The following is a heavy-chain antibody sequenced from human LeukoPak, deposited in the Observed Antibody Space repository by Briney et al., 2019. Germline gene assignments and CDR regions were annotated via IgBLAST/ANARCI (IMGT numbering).Heavy chain of an antibody. CDR1: GFTFSNYA. J-gene: IGHJ6*03. Sequence: GGSLRLSCAASGFTFSNYAMTWVRQAPGKGLEWVAGISGSGDRTYYADSVKGRFTISRDNAKNSLYLQMNSLRAEDTAVYYCARDRDYYYYMDVWGKGTTVTVSS. D-gene: IGHD5-24*01. CDR3: ARDRDYYYYMDV. V-gene: IGHV3-23*01. CDR2: ISGSGDRT.